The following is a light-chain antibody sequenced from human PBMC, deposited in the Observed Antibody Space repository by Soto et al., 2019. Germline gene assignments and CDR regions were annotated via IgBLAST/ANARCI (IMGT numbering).Light chain of an antibody. CDR3: QQHDIDPFS. CDR2: AAS. Sequence: DIQMTQSPPSLSASVGDRVTVTCRASQGISNYLAWYQQKPGKVPELLIYAASTLQSGVPSQYSGSGSGTDFTLSIICLQPQELTTYYSQQHDIDPFSSGPGTNVDI. J-gene: IGKJ3*01. CDR1: QGISNY. V-gene: IGKV1-27*01.